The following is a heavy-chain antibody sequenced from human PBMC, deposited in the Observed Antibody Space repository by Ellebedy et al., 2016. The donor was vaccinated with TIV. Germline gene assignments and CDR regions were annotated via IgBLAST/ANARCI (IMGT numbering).Heavy chain of an antibody. V-gene: IGHV4-59*01. CDR1: GGSISSYY. J-gene: IGHJ4*02. D-gene: IGHD3-10*01. CDR2: IYYSERT. CDR3: ARREGYYGSGSYYAN. Sequence: MPSETLSLTCNVSGGSISSYYWSWIRQPPGKGLEWIGYIYYSERTNYNPSLKSRVTISVDTSKKQFSLKLSSVTAADTAVYYCARREGYYGSGSYYANWGQGTLVTVSS.